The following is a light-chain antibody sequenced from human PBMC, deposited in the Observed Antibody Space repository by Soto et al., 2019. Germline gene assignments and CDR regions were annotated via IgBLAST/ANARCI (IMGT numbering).Light chain of an antibody. CDR3: SSYAGSSNV. CDR2: EVN. J-gene: IGLJ1*01. V-gene: IGLV2-8*01. CDR1: SSDVGGYNY. Sequence: QSALTHPASVSGSPGQSITISCTGTSSDVGGYNYVSWYQQHPGKAPKLMIYEVNKRPSGVPDRFSGSKSGNTASLTVSGLQAEDEADYYCSSYAGSSNVFGTGTKVTVL.